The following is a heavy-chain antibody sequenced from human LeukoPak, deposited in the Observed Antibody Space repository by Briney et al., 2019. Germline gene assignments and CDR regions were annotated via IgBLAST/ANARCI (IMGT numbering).Heavy chain of an antibody. V-gene: IGHV3-7*03. J-gene: IGHJ3*02. Sequence: GGSLTLSCSVSGFTFSRYWMSWVRHARGRGRVWVANMKQDGSEKYYVDSVKGRFTISRDNTKNALYLQMNSLRAEDTAVYCCAMERYFDWLLSSCAFDIWGQGTMVTVSS. CDR2: MKQDGSEK. CDR3: AMERYFDWLLSSCAFDI. CDR1: GFTFSRYW. D-gene: IGHD3-9*01.